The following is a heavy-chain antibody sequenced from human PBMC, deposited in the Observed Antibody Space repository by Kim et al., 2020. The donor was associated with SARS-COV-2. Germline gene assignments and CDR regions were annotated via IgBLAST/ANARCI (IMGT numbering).Heavy chain of an antibody. Sequence: GGSLRLSCAASGFTFSSYAMSWVRQAPGKGLEWVSAISGSGGSTYYADSVKGRFTISRDNSKNTLYLQMNSLRAEDTAVYYCAKGRFRHRDIVVVVAATLVADYWGQGTLVTVSS. CDR3: AKGRFRHRDIVVVVAATLVADY. D-gene: IGHD2-15*01. CDR1: GFTFSSYA. V-gene: IGHV3-23*01. J-gene: IGHJ4*02. CDR2: ISGSGGST.